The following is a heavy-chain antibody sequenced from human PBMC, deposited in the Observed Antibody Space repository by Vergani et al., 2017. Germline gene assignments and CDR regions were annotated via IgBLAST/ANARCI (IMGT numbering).Heavy chain of an antibody. CDR2: INPNSGGT. J-gene: IGHJ4*02. Sequence: QVQLVQSGAEVKKPGASVKVSCKASGYTFTGYYMHWVRQAPGQGLEWMGWINPNSGGTNYAQKFQGRVTMTRDTSISTAYMELSRLRSDDTAVYYCAKVTGSIAVAAPLEYWGQGTLVTVSS. CDR1: GYTFTGYY. D-gene: IGHD6-19*01. V-gene: IGHV1-2*02. CDR3: AKVTGSIAVAAPLEY.